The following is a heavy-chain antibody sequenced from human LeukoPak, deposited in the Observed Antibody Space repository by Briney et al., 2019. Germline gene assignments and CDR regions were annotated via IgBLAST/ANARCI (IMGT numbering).Heavy chain of an antibody. CDR1: GFTFSSYA. CDR2: ISSNGGST. Sequence: GGSLRLSCAASGFTFSSYAMHWVRQAPGEGLEYVSAISSNGGSTYYANSVKGRFTISRDNSKNTLYLQMGSLRAEDMAVYYCARGSQDWFDPWGQGTLVTVSS. CDR3: ARGSQDWFDP. J-gene: IGHJ5*02. V-gene: IGHV3-64*01.